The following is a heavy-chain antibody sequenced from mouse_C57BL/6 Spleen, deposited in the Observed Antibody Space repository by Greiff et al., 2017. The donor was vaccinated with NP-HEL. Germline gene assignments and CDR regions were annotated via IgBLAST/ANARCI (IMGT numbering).Heavy chain of an antibody. CDR3: AVVGYYAMDY. J-gene: IGHJ4*01. Sequence: DVKLVESGGGLVKPGGSLKLSCAASGFTFSDYGMHWVRQAPEKGLEWVAYISSGSSTIYYADTVKGRFTISRDNAKNTLFLQMTSLRSEDTAMYYCAVVGYYAMDYWGQGTSVTVSS. CDR1: GFTFSDYG. D-gene: IGHD1-1*01. CDR2: ISSGSSTI. V-gene: IGHV5-17*01.